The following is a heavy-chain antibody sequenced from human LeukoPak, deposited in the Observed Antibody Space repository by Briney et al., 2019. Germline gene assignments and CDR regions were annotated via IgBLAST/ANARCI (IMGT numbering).Heavy chain of an antibody. CDR1: GGTFSSYA. CDR3: AREVRVAYYYYMDV. D-gene: IGHD1-1*01. Sequence: SVKVSCKASGGTFSSYAISWVRQAPGQGLEWMGGIIPIFGTANYAQKFQGRVTITTDESTSTAYMELSSRRSEDTAVYYCAREVRVAYYYYMDVWGKGTTVTVSS. V-gene: IGHV1-69*05. CDR2: IIPIFGTA. J-gene: IGHJ6*03.